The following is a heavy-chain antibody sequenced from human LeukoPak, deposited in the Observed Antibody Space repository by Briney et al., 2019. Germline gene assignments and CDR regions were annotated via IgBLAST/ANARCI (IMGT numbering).Heavy chain of an antibody. CDR2: ISSSSSYI. CDR1: GFTFSSYS. D-gene: IGHD1-26*01. J-gene: IGHJ4*02. V-gene: IGHV3-21*04. Sequence: GGSLRLSCAASGFTFSSYSMNWVRQAPGKGLEWVSSISSSSSYIYYADSVKGRFTISRDNAMNSLYLQMNSLRAEDTAVYYCAKSAVGLTEPVDYWGQGTLVTVSS. CDR3: AKSAVGLTEPVDY.